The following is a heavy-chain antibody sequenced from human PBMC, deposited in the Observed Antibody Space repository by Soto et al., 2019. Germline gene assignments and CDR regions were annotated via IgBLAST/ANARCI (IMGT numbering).Heavy chain of an antibody. CDR3: TRLVPDFYGDYVFGDYYYYMDV. CDR1: GFTFSGSA. Sequence: PGGSLRLSCAASGFTFSGSAMHWVRQASGKGLEWVGRIRSKANSYATAYAASVKGRFTISRDDSKNTAYLQMNSLKTEDTAVYYCTRLVPDFYGDYVFGDYYYYMDVWGKGTTVTVSS. J-gene: IGHJ6*03. V-gene: IGHV3-73*01. D-gene: IGHD4-17*01. CDR2: IRSKANSYAT.